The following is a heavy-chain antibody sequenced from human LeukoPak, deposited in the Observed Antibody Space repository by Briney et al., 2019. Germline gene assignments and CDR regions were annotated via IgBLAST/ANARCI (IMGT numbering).Heavy chain of an antibody. D-gene: IGHD6-13*01. CDR2: INSDGSST. CDR3: ARAHRAAAGTGRFFDY. Sequence: GGSLRLSCAASGFTFSSYWMHWVRQAPGKGLVWVSRINSDGSSTSYADFVKGRFTISRDNAKNTLYLQMNSRRAEDTAVYYCARAHRAAAGTGRFFDYWGQGTLVTVSS. J-gene: IGHJ4*02. CDR1: GFTFSSYW. V-gene: IGHV3-74*01.